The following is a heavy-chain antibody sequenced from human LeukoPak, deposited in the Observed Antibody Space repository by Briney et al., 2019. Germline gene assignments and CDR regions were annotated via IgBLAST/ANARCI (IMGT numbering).Heavy chain of an antibody. CDR3: ARMVRRLERLKIGRDSDYATGYYFDY. Sequence: PGGSLRLSCAASGFTVSSNYMSWVRQAPGKGLEWVSVIYSGGSTYYADSVKGRFTISRDNSKNTLYLQMNSLRAEDTAVYYCARMVRRLERLKIGRDSDYATGYYFDYWGQGTLVTVSS. CDR1: GFTVSSNY. V-gene: IGHV3-53*01. D-gene: IGHD4-11*01. J-gene: IGHJ4*02. CDR2: IYSGGST.